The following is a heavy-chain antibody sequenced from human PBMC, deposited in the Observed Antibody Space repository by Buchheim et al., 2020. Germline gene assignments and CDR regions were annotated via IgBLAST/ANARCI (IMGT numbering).Heavy chain of an antibody. CDR3: ARGSYDFWSGYYTDPGYFDL. CDR2: IYDSGST. CDR1: GGSIGSGDHY. Sequence: QVQLQESGPGLVKPSQTLSLTCTVSGGSIGSGDHYWTWIRQPPGKGLEYIGYIYDSGSTYYNPSLKSRVTISLDTSKRQFSLNLSSVTAADTAVYYCARGSYDFWSGYYTDPGYFDLWGRGTL. D-gene: IGHD3-3*01. V-gene: IGHV4-30-4*01. J-gene: IGHJ2*01.